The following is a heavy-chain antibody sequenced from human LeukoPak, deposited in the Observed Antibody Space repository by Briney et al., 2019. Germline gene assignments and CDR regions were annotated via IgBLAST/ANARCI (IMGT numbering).Heavy chain of an antibody. Sequence: PGGSLRLSCAASRLTFSSYWMSWVRLAPGKGLEWVANIKQDGSEEYYVDSVKGRFTISRDNAKNSLYLQMNSLRAEDTAVYYCARAAFDWLSYFDYWGQGTLVTVSS. CDR1: RLTFSSYW. D-gene: IGHD3-9*01. V-gene: IGHV3-7*04. CDR2: IKQDGSEE. J-gene: IGHJ4*02. CDR3: ARAAFDWLSYFDY.